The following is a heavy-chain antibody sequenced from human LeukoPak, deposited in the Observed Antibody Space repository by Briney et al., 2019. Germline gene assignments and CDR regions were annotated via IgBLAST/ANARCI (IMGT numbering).Heavy chain of an antibody. CDR3: ARGSSSSRKSRYYFDY. D-gene: IGHD6-6*01. V-gene: IGHV4-34*01. CDR1: GGSFSGYY. CDR2: INHSGST. J-gene: IGHJ4*02. Sequence: PSETLSLTCAVYGGSFSGYYWSWIRQPPGKGLEWIGEINHSGSTNYNPSLKSRVTISVDTSKNQFSLKLSSVTAADTAVYYCARGSSSSRKSRYYFDYWGQGTLVTVSS.